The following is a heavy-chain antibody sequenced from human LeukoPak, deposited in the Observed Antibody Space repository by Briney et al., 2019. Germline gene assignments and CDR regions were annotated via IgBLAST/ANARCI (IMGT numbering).Heavy chain of an antibody. CDR3: ARAPARRELRTTRGAFDI. CDR2: IYYSGST. J-gene: IGHJ3*02. D-gene: IGHD1-26*01. V-gene: IGHV4-59*01. CDR1: GGSISSYY. Sequence: SETLSLTCTVSGGSISSYYWSWIRQPPGKGLEWIGYIYYSGSTNYNPSLKSRVTISVDTSKNQFSLKLSSVTAADTAVYYCARAPARRELRTTRGAFDIWGQGTMVTVSS.